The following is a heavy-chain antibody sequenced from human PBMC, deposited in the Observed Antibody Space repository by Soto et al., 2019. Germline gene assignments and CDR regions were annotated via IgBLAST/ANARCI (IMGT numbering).Heavy chain of an antibody. D-gene: IGHD1-26*01. V-gene: IGHV3-15*05. J-gene: IGHJ1*01. CDR2: IKSKTDGETT. CDR1: GFTFRNAW. Sequence: EVQLVESGGGLVKPGGSLRLSCATSGFTFRNAWMTWVRQAPGKGLEWVGRIKSKTDGETTDYAAPVKGSFTISRDDSIKTLYLQMSSLETEDTVVYYGTTAGVMWEVLKYFQQWGQGNLVNVSS. CDR3: TTAGVMWEVLKYFQQ.